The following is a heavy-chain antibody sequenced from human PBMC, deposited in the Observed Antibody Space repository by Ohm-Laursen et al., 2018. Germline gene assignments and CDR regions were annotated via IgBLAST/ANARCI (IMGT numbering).Heavy chain of an antibody. CDR3: AKGLPLTPPYYYGMDV. CDR2: ISYDGSNK. D-gene: IGHD3-16*01. Sequence: SSLRLSCSASGFTFSSYGMHWVRQAPGKGLEWVAVISYDGSNKYYADSVKGRFTISRDNSKNTLYLQMNSLRAEDTAVYYCAKGLPLTPPYYYGMDVWGQGTTVTVSS. CDR1: GFTFSSYG. V-gene: IGHV3-30*18. J-gene: IGHJ6*02.